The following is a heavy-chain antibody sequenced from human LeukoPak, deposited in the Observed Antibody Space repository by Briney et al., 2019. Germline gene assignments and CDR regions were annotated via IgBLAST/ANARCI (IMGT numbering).Heavy chain of an antibody. Sequence: ASVKVSCKASGYTFTNYYIHWVRQAPGQGLEWMGLINPSGGTTNCAQKFQGRVTMTRDMSTATVYMHLSSLRSEDTAVYYCAREAVTIFGLVRTQTPKGPHRFDPWGQGTLVTVSS. V-gene: IGHV1-46*01. CDR2: INPSGGTT. CDR3: AREAVTIFGLVRTQTPKGPHRFDP. D-gene: IGHD3-3*01. J-gene: IGHJ5*02. CDR1: GYTFTNYY.